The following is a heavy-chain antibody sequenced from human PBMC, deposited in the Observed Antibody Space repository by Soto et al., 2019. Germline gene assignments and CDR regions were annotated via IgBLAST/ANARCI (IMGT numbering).Heavy chain of an antibody. V-gene: IGHV6-1*01. J-gene: IGHJ6*02. CDR3: ARGPHIVVVPAAILGGGMDV. CDR1: GDSVSSNSAA. CDR2: TYYRSKWYN. Sequence: SQTLSLTCAISGDSVSSNSAAWNWIRQSSSRGLEWLGRTYYRSKWYNDYAVSVKSRITINPDTSKSQFSLQLNSVTPEDTAVYYCARGPHIVVVPAAILGGGMDVWGQGTTVTVSS. D-gene: IGHD2-2*01.